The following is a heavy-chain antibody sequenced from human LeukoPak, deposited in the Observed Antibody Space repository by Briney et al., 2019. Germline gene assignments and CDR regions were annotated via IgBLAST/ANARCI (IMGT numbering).Heavy chain of an antibody. CDR3: VRKGSSGFDY. V-gene: IGHV4-59*08. D-gene: IGHD3-10*01. J-gene: IGHJ4*02. CDR1: GGSISSYH. CDR2: IHYSGST. Sequence: PSETLSLTCTVSGGSISSYHWSWIRQPPGKGLEWIGYIHYSGSTNYNPSLKSRITMSVDTSKNEFSLKLTSVTAADTAVLYCVRKGSSGFDYWGQGTLVTVSS.